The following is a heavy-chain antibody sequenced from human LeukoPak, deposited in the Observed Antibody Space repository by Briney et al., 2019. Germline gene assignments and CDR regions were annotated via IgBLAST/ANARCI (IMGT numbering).Heavy chain of an antibody. Sequence: SVKVSCKVSVGTFSSYSISWVRQAPGQGLEWMGRIIPIFGTANYAQKFQGRVTITTDESTRTAYMELSGLISEDRAGYYWARDVRIHDFFDMWSQGTMVTVSS. D-gene: IGHD3/OR15-3a*01. V-gene: IGHV1-69*05. CDR1: VGTFSSYS. J-gene: IGHJ3*02. CDR2: IIPIFGTA. CDR3: ARDVRIHDFFDM.